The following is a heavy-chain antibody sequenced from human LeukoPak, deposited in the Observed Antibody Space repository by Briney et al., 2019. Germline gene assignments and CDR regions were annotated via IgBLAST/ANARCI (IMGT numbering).Heavy chain of an antibody. V-gene: IGHV1-2*02. J-gene: IGHJ5*02. CDR3: ARDRVSYDFWSGPAYHWFDP. Sequence: GASVKVSCKASGYTFTGYYMHWVRQAPGQGLEWMGWINPNSGGTNYAQKFQGRVTMTRDTSISTAYMELSRLRSDDTAVYYCARDRVSYDFWSGPAYHWFDPWGQGTLVTVSS. D-gene: IGHD3-3*01. CDR1: GYTFTGYY. CDR2: INPNSGGT.